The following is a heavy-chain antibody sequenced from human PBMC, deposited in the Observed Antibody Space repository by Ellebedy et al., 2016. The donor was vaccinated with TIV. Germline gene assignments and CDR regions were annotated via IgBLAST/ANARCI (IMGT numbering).Heavy chain of an antibody. D-gene: IGHD2-2*01. CDR2: TYYRSKWYH. Sequence: SCAISGDSVSSNTASWTWVRQSPSRGLEWLGRTYYRSKWYHDYAVSVKSRITINPDTSENQFSLQLNSVTPEDTAVYYCARDHFHCSSTSCFFDYWGQGIPVTVSS. CDR3: ARDHFHCSSTSCFFDY. CDR1: GDSVSSNTAS. V-gene: IGHV6-1*01. J-gene: IGHJ4*02.